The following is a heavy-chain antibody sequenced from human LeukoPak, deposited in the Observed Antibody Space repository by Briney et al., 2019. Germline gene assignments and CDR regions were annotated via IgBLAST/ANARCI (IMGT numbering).Heavy chain of an antibody. CDR1: GGSISSSNR. CDR2: IYHSGST. Sequence: PSGTLSLTCAVSGGSISSSNRWSWVRQPPGKGLEWIGEIYHSGSTNYNPSLKSRVTISVDKSKNQFSLKLSSVTAADTAVYYCASTKNSGYEYRYYYYMDVWGKGTTVTVSS. CDR3: ASTKNSGYEYRYYYYMDV. J-gene: IGHJ6*03. V-gene: IGHV4-4*02. D-gene: IGHD5-12*01.